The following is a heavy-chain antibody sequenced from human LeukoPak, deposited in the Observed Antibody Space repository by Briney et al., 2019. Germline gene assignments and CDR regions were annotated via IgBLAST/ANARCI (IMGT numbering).Heavy chain of an antibody. CDR2: TSGDGITT. D-gene: IGHD5/OR15-5a*01. J-gene: IGHJ4*02. V-gene: IGHV3-43*02. CDR3: ARDHVYGGADY. CDR1: GFTFGDYA. Sequence: GGSLRLSCAASGFTFGDYAMHWVRQAPGKGLEWVSLTSGDGITTYFADSVKGRFTISRDNSKSSLFLQMNSLRTEDTALYYCARDHVYGGADYWGQGTLVTVSS.